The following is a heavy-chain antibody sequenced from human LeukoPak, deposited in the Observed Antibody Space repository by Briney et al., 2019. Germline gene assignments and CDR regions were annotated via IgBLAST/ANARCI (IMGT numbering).Heavy chain of an antibody. D-gene: IGHD3-16*01. J-gene: IGHJ4*02. CDR2: IYYSGST. V-gene: IGHV4-59*12. Sequence: NTSETLSLTCTVSGGSISSYYWSWIRQPPGKGLEWIGYIYYSGSTNYNPSLKSRLTMSVDTSKNHFSLNLSSVTAADTAVYYCARDFGGVPRFWGQGTLVTVSS. CDR3: ARDFGGVPRF. CDR1: GGSISSYY.